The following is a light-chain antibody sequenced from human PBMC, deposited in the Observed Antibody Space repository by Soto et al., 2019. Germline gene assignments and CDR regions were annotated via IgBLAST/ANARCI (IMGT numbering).Light chain of an antibody. Sequence: ETVLTQSPATLSVSPGERATLSCRASERVSISLACSQHKPAQAPSLLISDASTPPTDRPARFLSSSSGTDFTLTISSLEPEDYAAHYCQQRSNWPPTFGQGTRRDIK. CDR2: DAS. CDR1: ERVSIS. V-gene: IGKV3-11*01. J-gene: IGKJ5*01. CDR3: QQRSNWPPT.